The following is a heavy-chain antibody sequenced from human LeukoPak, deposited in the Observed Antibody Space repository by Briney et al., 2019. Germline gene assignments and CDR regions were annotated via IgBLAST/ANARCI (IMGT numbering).Heavy chain of an antibody. V-gene: IGHV3-11*01. J-gene: IGHJ6*03. CDR2: ISSSGSTI. D-gene: IGHD2-2*02. Sequence: PGGSLRLSCAASGFTFSDYYMSWIRQAPGKGLEGVSYISSSGSTIYYADSVKGRFTISRDNAKNSLYLQMNSLRAEDTAVYYCARDPRYCSSTSCYIYYYMDVWGKGTTVTVSS. CDR1: GFTFSDYY. CDR3: ARDPRYCSSTSCYIYYYMDV.